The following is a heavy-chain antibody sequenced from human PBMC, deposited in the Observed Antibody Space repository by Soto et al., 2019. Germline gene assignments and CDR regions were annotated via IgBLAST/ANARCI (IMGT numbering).Heavy chain of an antibody. J-gene: IGHJ4*02. CDR2: IYPGDSDT. Sequence: GESLKISCKGSGYSFMSYWIGWVRQMPGKGLEWMGIIYPGDSDTRYSPSFQGQVTISADKPISTAYLQWSSLKASDTAMYYCARLGGWGHCSNTRCYTFDYWGQGTPVTVSS. D-gene: IGHD2-2*02. CDR1: GYSFMSYW. CDR3: ARLGGWGHCSNTRCYTFDY. V-gene: IGHV5-51*01.